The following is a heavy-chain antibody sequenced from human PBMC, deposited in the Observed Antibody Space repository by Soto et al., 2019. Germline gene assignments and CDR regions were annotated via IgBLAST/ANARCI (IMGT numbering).Heavy chain of an antibody. Sequence: ASVKVSCKASGYTFTSYYMHWVRQAPGQGLEWMGIINPSGGSTSYAQKFQGRVTMTRDTSTSTVYMELNSLRAEDTAFYYCVRDHDEDFGYDLDYFDYWGQGTLVTVSS. CDR1: GYTFTSYY. CDR2: INPSGGST. D-gene: IGHD5-12*01. CDR3: VRDHDEDFGYDLDYFDY. V-gene: IGHV1-46*03. J-gene: IGHJ4*02.